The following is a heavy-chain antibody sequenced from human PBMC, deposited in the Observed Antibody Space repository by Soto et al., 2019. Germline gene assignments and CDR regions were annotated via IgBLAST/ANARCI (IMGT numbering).Heavy chain of an antibody. CDR1: GFTFSCYS. CDR2: ISGGGGST. D-gene: IGHD3-16*01. Sequence: GGSLRLSCAASGFTFSCYSMNWVRQAPGKGLEWVSVISGGGGSTNYADSVKGRFTISRDNSKNTVYLQMDSLRAEDTAIYYCAKDWGYWGQGTLVTVSS. J-gene: IGHJ4*02. V-gene: IGHV3-23*01. CDR3: AKDWGY.